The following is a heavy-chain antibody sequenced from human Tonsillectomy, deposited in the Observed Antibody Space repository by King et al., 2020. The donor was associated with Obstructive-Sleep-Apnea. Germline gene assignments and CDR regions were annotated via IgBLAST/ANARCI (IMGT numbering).Heavy chain of an antibody. D-gene: IGHD3-22*01. CDR1: GYTFTSYY. J-gene: IGHJ4*02. CDR2: INPRGGST. Sequence: VQLVQSGAEVKKPGASVKVSCKASGYTFTSYYMHWVRQAPGQGLEWMGIINPRGGSTSYAQKFQGRVTMTRDTSTSTVYMELSSLRSEETAVYYCARTYYYDSSGYYQYYFDYWGQGTLVTVSS. CDR3: ARTYYYDSSGYYQYYFDY. V-gene: IGHV1-46*01.